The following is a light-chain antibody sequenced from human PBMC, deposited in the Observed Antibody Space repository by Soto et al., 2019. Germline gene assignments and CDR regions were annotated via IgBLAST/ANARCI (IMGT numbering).Light chain of an antibody. CDR3: SSYRSISTWV. V-gene: IGLV2-14*01. Sequence: QSALTQPASVSGSPGQSLTISCTGTSSDVGDYNYVSWYQHHPGKAPKVMIYEVRNRPSGVSNRFSGSKSGNTASLTISGLQAEDEAEYDCSSYRSISTWVLGGGTKLTVL. J-gene: IGLJ3*02. CDR1: SSDVGDYNY. CDR2: EVR.